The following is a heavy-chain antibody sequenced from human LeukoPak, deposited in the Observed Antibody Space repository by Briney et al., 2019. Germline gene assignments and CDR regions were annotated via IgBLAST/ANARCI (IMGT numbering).Heavy chain of an antibody. Sequence: GGSLRLSCAASGFTFNSYGIHWVRQAPGKGLEWVAVIWYDGNNKYYADSVKGRFTISRDSSKNTMYLQMNSLRAEDTAVYYCARSSSGEAFDIWGQGTMVTVSS. CDR2: IWYDGNNK. V-gene: IGHV3-33*01. D-gene: IGHD3-10*01. CDR3: ARSSSGEAFDI. J-gene: IGHJ3*02. CDR1: GFTFNSYG.